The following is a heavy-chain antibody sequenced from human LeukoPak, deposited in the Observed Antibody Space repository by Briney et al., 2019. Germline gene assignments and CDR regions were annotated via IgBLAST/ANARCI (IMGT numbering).Heavy chain of an antibody. V-gene: IGHV3-23*01. CDR3: ATLRKSFWIPEFDF. J-gene: IGHJ4*02. D-gene: IGHD1-1*01. CDR2: ISGSGDST. CDR1: GFTFSSYA. Sequence: GETLRLSCAASGFTFSSYAMSWVRQAPGKGLEWVSTISGSGDSTFYADSVKGRFTISRDNSKNTLYLQMNSLRAEDTAVYYCATLRKSFWIPEFDFWGQGTLVTVSS.